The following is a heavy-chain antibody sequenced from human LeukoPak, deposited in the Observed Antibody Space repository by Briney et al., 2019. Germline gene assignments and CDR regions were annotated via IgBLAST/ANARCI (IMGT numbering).Heavy chain of an antibody. J-gene: IGHJ4*02. CDR3: AKGGGEYCSSTSCPVDY. D-gene: IGHD2-2*01. CDR2: IRYDGSNK. V-gene: IGHV3-30*02. Sequence: PGGSLRLSCAASGFTFSSYGMHWVRQAPGKGLEWVAFIRYDGSNKYYADSVKGRFTISRDNSKNTLYLQMNSLRAEDTAVYYCAKGGGEYCSSTSCPVDYWGQGTLVTVSS. CDR1: GFTFSSYG.